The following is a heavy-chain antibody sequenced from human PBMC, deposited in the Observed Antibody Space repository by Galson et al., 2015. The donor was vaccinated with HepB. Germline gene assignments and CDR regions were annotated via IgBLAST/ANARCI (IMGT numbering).Heavy chain of an antibody. Sequence: SLRLSCAASGFTFSSYWMSWVRQAPGKGLEWVASINRDGSEKYYVDSVKGRFTISRDNAKNSLYLQMNSLRAEDTAVYYCAREGSTKWYVEYYFDYWGQGTLVTVSS. D-gene: IGHD2-15*01. CDR3: AREGSTKWYVEYYFDY. V-gene: IGHV3-7*03. J-gene: IGHJ4*02. CDR2: INRDGSEK. CDR1: GFTFSSYW.